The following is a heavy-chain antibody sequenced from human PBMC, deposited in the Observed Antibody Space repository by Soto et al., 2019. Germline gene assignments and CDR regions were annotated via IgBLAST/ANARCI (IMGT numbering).Heavy chain of an antibody. J-gene: IGHJ3*02. Sequence: GGSLRLSCAASGFTFSDYYMSWIRQAPGKGLEWVSYISSSGSTIYYADSVKGRFTISRDNAKNSLYLQMNSLRAEDTAVYYCARRNTRALTAFDIWGQGTMVTVSS. CDR2: ISSSGSTI. CDR1: GFTFSDYY. V-gene: IGHV3-11*01. CDR3: ARRNTRALTAFDI. D-gene: IGHD1-26*01.